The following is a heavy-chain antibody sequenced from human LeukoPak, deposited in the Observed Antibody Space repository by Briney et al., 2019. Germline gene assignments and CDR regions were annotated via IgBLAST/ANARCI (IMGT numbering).Heavy chain of an antibody. CDR1: GYSFNTYW. J-gene: IGHJ4*02. D-gene: IGHD3-10*01. Sequence: GESLKISCKGSGYSFNTYWIGWVRQLPGKGLEWMGIIYPRDSDTKYRPSFQGQATISADKSISTVYLQWSSLKASDSAMYYCARPMVRGEPRDYWGQGTLVTVSS. V-gene: IGHV5-51*01. CDR3: ARPMVRGEPRDY. CDR2: IYPRDSDT.